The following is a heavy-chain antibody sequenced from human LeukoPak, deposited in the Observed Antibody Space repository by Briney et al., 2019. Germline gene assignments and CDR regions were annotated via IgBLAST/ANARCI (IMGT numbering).Heavy chain of an antibody. J-gene: IGHJ4*02. CDR1: GGSISSYY. CDR2: IYHSGST. Sequence: SETLSLTCTVSGGSISSYYWGWIRQPPGKGLEWIGSIYHSGSTYYNPSLKSRVTISVDTSKNQFSLKLSSVTAADTAVYYCARLRGAAYFDYWGQGTLVTVSS. D-gene: IGHD1-26*01. CDR3: ARLRGAAYFDY. V-gene: IGHV4-38-2*02.